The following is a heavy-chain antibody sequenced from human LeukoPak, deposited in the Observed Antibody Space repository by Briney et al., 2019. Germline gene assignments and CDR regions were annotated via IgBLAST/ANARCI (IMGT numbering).Heavy chain of an antibody. CDR3: ARGAYYYDSSGFHFDY. CDR2: INPNSGGT. CDR1: GYTFTGYY. J-gene: IGHJ4*02. Sequence: ASVKVSCKASGYTFTGYYMHWVRQTPGQGLEWMGWINPNSGGTNYAQKFQGRVTMTRDTSISTAYMELSRLRSDDTAVYYCARGAYYYDSSGFHFDYWGQGTLVTVSS. V-gene: IGHV1-2*02. D-gene: IGHD3-22*01.